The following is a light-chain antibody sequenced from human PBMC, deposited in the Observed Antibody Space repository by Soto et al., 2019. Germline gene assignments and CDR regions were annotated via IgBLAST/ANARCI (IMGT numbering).Light chain of an antibody. CDR2: AAS. CDR3: QQLNSYPIT. Sequence: DIQLTQSPSFLSASVGDRVTITCRASQGISSYLAWYQQKPGKAPKLLIYAASTLQSGVPSRFSGRGSGTEFTLTISSLQPEDFATYYCQQLNSYPITVGGGTKVEIK. J-gene: IGKJ4*01. CDR1: QGISSY. V-gene: IGKV1-9*01.